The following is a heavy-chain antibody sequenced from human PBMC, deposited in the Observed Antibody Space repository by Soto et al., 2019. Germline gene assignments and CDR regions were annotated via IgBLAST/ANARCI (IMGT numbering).Heavy chain of an antibody. J-gene: IGHJ2*01. V-gene: IGHV3-23*01. D-gene: IGHD3-9*01. CDR2: ISGSGGST. CDR3: FIQADSSIRYFSTVSAFLLHRSSDL. Sequence: GKWLEWVSAISGSGGSTYYADSVKGRFTISRDNSKNTLYLQMNSLRAEDTAVYYCFIQADSSIRYFSTVSAFLLHRSSDL.